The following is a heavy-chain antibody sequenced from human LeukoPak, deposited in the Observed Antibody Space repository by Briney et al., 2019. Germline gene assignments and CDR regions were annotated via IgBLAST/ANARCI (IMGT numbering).Heavy chain of an antibody. CDR2: TIPILGIA. CDR1: GDAFSRYP. CDR3: ASSTGGDSSGFDY. D-gene: IGHD3-22*01. J-gene: IGHJ4*02. V-gene: IGHV1-69*02. Sequence: ASVKVSCKTSGDAFSRYPISWVRQAPGQGLEWMGRTIPILGIANYAQKFQGRVTITADKSTSTAYMELSSLRSEDTAVYYCASSTGGDSSGFDYWGQGTLVTVSS.